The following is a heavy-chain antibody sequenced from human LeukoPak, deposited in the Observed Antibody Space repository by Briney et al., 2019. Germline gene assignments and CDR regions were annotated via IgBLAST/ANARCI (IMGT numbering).Heavy chain of an antibody. D-gene: IGHD5-24*01. V-gene: IGHV3-48*03. CDR3: ARISKRGGYDY. CDR1: GFTFSSYE. J-gene: IGHJ4*02. Sequence: GGSLRLSCAASGFTFSSYEMNWVRQAPGKGLEWVSYITVSGSTKYYTDSVKGRFTISRDNAKNSLYLLMNSLRAEDTAIYYCARISKRGGYDYWDQGTLVTVSS. CDR2: ITVSGSTK.